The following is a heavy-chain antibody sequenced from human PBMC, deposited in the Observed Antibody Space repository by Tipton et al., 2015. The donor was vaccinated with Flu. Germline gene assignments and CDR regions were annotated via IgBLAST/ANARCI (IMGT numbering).Heavy chain of an antibody. J-gene: IGHJ5*02. V-gene: IGHV4-38-2*01. CDR1: GYSISSGYY. Sequence: TLSLTCAVSGYSISSGYYWGWIRQPPGKGLEWIATIHRSGSTKYNPSLKSRVTISVDTSKNQFSLEMRSVTAADMAVYYCARRDFSSYVSDPKNWFDRWGQGTLVTVSS. CDR2: IHRSGST. D-gene: IGHD4-11*01. CDR3: ARRDFSSYVSDPKNWFDR.